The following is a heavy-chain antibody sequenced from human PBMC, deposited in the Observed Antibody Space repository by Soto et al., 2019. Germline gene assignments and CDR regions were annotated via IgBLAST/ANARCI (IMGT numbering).Heavy chain of an antibody. CDR3: VRPLRTYFYGSGSFDS. CDR1: GFTLSSYW. Sequence: EVQLVESGGALVRPGESLRLSCAASGFTLSSYWMNWVRQAPGKGLEWVANIKQDGSVKYYVDSVKGRFTIARDNAKNSLYLEMDSLRVEDTAVYYCVRPLRTYFYGSGSFDSWGQGTLVTVSS. J-gene: IGHJ4*02. CDR2: IKQDGSVK. D-gene: IGHD3-10*01. V-gene: IGHV3-7*03.